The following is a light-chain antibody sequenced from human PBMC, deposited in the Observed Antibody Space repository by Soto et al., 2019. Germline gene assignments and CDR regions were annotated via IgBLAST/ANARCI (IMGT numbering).Light chain of an antibody. V-gene: IGKV3D-20*02. J-gene: IGKJ3*01. CDR1: QSVGSSY. Sequence: DILMTQSPATLSVSPGERVTLSCRASQSVGSSYLAWYQQKPGQAPRLLIYATSSRATGIPDRFSGSGSGTDFTLTISRLEPEDFAVYYCQQYQTFGPGTKVDIK. CDR2: ATS. CDR3: QQYQT.